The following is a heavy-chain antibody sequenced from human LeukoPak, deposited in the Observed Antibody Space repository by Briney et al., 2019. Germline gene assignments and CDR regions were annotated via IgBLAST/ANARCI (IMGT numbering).Heavy chain of an antibody. CDR1: GFTFSSYA. D-gene: IGHD3-3*01. J-gene: IGHJ4*02. CDR2: ISYDGSNK. Sequence: GGSLRLSCAASGFTFSSYAMHWVRQAPGKGLEWVAVISYDGSNKYYADSVKGRFTISRDNSKNTLYLQMNSLRADDTAVYYCARDSPGFTIFGVVIPTLWARGTLVTVSS. V-gene: IGHV3-30-3*01. CDR3: ARDSPGFTIFGVVIPTL.